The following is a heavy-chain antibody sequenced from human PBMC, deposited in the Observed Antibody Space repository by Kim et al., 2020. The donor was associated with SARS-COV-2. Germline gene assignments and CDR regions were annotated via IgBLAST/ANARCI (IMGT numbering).Heavy chain of an antibody. CDR3: ARLRGYSGYDFY. J-gene: IGHJ4*02. D-gene: IGHD5-12*01. Sequence: SETLSLTCAVYGGSFSGYYWSWIRQPPGKGLEWIGEIIHRGSTNSNPSLKSRVTMSVDTSKNQFSLRLNSVPAADTAMYYCARLRGYSGYDFYWGQGTLSTVSS. CDR1: GGSFSGYY. CDR2: IIHRGST. V-gene: IGHV4-34*12.